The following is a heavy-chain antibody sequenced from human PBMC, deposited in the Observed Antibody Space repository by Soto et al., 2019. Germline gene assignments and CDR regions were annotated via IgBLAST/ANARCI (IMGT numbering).Heavy chain of an antibody. V-gene: IGHV3-30-3*01. Sequence: GGSLRLSCAASGFTFSSYAMHWVRQAPGKGLEWVAVISYDGSNKYYADSVKGRFTISRDNSKNTLYLQMNSLRAEDTAVYYCARNQIVGATPSFYGMDVWGQGTTVTVSS. J-gene: IGHJ6*02. D-gene: IGHD1-26*01. CDR1: GFTFSSYA. CDR2: ISYDGSNK. CDR3: ARNQIVGATPSFYGMDV.